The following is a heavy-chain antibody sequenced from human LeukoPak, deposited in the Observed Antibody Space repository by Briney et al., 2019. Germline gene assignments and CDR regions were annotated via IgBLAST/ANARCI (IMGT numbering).Heavy chain of an antibody. CDR2: IWYDGSNK. CDR3: ARGFYYDFWSGYYSPYYGMDV. Sequence: GGSLRLSCAASGFTFSSYAMSWVRQAPGKGLEWVAVIWYDGSNKYYADSVKGRFTISRDNSKNTLYLQMNSLRAEDTAVYYCARGFYYDFWSGYYSPYYGMDVWGQGTTVTVSS. CDR1: GFTFSSYA. D-gene: IGHD3-3*01. V-gene: IGHV3-33*08. J-gene: IGHJ6*02.